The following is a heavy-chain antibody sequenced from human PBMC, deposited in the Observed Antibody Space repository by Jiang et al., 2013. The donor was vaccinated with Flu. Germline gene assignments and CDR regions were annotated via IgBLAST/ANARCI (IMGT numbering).Heavy chain of an antibody. CDR2: IVVGSGNT. Sequence: SGAEVKKPGTSVKVSCKASGFTFTSSAVQWVRQARGQRLEWIGWIVVGSGNTNYAQKFQERVTITRDMSTSTAYMELSSLRSEDTAVYYCAAAGISYYYYGMDVWGQGTTVTVPS. CDR1: GFTFTSSA. V-gene: IGHV1-58*01. CDR3: AAAGISYYYYGMDV. J-gene: IGHJ6*02. D-gene: IGHD3-10*01.